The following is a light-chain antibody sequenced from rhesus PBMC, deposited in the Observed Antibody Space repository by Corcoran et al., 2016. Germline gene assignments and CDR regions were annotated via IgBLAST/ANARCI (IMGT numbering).Light chain of an antibody. CDR1: QGISSY. CDR3: QQHNSYPPT. Sequence: DIQMTQSPSSLSASVGDTVTITCRASQGISSYLAWYQQKPGKAPKHLIYKASTLQSGVPSRFSGSGSGTDFTLTISSLQPEDFATYYCQQHNSYPPTFGQGTKVEIK. CDR2: KAS. V-gene: IGKV1-25*01. J-gene: IGKJ1*01.